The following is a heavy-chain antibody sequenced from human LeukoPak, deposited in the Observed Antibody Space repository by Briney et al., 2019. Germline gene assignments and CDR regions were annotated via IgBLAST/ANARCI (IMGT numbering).Heavy chain of an antibody. Sequence: GASVKVSCKASGYTFTGYFLHWVRQAPGQGLEWMGWINTNTGNPTYAQGFTGRFVFSLDTSVSTAYLEISSLKAEDTAVYYCARGDNIAASDNWGQGTLVTVSS. CDR3: ARGDNIAASDN. V-gene: IGHV7-4-1*02. D-gene: IGHD6-25*01. CDR2: INTNTGNP. J-gene: IGHJ4*02. CDR1: GYTFTGYF.